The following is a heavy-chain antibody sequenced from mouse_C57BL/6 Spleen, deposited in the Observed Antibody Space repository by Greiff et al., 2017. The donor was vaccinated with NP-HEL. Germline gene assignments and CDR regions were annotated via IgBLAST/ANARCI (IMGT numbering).Heavy chain of an antibody. J-gene: IGHJ4*01. Sequence: QVQLQQPGAELVKPGASVKVSCKASGYTFTSYWMHWVKQRPGQGLEWIGWIYPRDGSTKYNEKFKGKATLTVDTSSSTAYMELHSLTSEDSAVYFCARSPYYDYDVRAMDYWGQGTSVTVSS. CDR1: GYTFTSYW. D-gene: IGHD2-4*01. CDR2: IYPRDGST. CDR3: ARSPYYDYDVRAMDY. V-gene: IGHV1-85*01.